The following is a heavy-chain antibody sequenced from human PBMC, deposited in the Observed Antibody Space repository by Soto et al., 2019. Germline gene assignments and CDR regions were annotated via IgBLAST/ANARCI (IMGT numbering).Heavy chain of an antibody. D-gene: IGHD6-13*01. CDR1: GFTFSSYG. V-gene: IGHV3-30*18. CDR2: ISYDGSNK. J-gene: IGHJ6*02. Sequence: GGSLRLSCAASGFTFSSYGMHWVRQAPGKGLEWVAVISYDGSNKYYADSVKGRFTISRDNSKNTLYLQMNSLRAEDTAVYYCAKDLGIGYSSSYYYGMDVWGQGTTVTVS. CDR3: AKDLGIGYSSSYYYGMDV.